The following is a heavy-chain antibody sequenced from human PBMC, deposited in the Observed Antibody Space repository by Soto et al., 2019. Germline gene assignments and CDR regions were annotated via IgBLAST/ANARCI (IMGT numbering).Heavy chain of an antibody. CDR1: GFTFDDYA. D-gene: IGHD6-13*01. CDR2: ISWNSGSI. CDR3: AKDEESSSWYGNFDY. J-gene: IGHJ4*02. Sequence: EVQLVESGGGLVQPGRSLRLSCAASGFTFDDYAMHWVRQAPGKGLEWVSGISWNSGSIGYADSVKGRFTISRDNAKNSLYLQMNSLRAEDTALYYCAKDEESSSWYGNFDYWGQGTLVTDSS. V-gene: IGHV3-9*01.